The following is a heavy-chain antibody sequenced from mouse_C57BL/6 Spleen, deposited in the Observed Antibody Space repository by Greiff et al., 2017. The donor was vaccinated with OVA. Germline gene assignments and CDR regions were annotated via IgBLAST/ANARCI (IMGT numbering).Heavy chain of an antibody. J-gene: IGHJ3*01. Sequence: EVMLVESGGGLVQPGGSLKLSCAASGFTFSDYYMYWVRQTPEKRLEWVAYISNGGGSTYYPDTVKGRFTISRDNAKNTLYLQMSRLKSEDTAMYYCARQTAQAWFAYWGQGTLVTVSA. CDR3: ARQTAQAWFAY. D-gene: IGHD3-2*02. V-gene: IGHV5-12*01. CDR1: GFTFSDYY. CDR2: ISNGGGST.